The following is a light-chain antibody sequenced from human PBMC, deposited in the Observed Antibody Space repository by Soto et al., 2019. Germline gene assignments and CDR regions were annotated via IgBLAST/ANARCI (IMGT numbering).Light chain of an antibody. CDR2: AAS. CDR1: QGISSY. J-gene: IGKJ1*01. Sequence: IQMTQSPSTLSASTGDRVTITCRASQGISSYLAWYQQKPGKAPKLLIYAASTLQSGVPSRFSGSGSGTDFTLTISCLQPEDFATYYCQQYYSYPLTFGQGTKV. CDR3: QQYYSYPLT. V-gene: IGKV1-8*01.